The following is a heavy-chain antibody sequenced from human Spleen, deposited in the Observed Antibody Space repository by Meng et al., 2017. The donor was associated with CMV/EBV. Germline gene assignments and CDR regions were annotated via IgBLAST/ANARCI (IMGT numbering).Heavy chain of an antibody. V-gene: IGHV3-21*01. CDR3: ARKETPDDFWSGYYRREDY. J-gene: IGHJ4*02. CDR1: GFTFSSYT. Sequence: GGSLRLSCAASGFTFSSYTMNWVRQAPGKGLEWVSSISSSSSYIYYADSVKGRFTISRDNAKNSLYLQMKSLRAEDTAVYYCARKETPDDFWSGYYRREDYWGQGTLVTVSS. CDR2: ISSSSSYI. D-gene: IGHD3-3*01.